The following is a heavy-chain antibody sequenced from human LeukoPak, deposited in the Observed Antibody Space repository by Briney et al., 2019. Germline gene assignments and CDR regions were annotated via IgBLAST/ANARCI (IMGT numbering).Heavy chain of an antibody. CDR2: IRSKADSYAT. V-gene: IGHV3-73*01. D-gene: IGHD6-6*01. J-gene: IGHJ3*02. Sequence: PGGSLRLSCAASGFTFSGSAMHWVRQASGKGLEWVGRIRSKADSYATAYAASVKGRFTISRDDSENTAYLQMNSLRAEDTAVYYCTSLAARRGDAFDIWGQGTMVTVSS. CDR3: TSLAARRGDAFDI. CDR1: GFTFSGSA.